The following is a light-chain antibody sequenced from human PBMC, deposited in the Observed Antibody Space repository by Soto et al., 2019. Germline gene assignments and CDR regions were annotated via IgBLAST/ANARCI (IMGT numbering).Light chain of an antibody. CDR2: EVT. CDR3: SSYAGSSNLV. J-gene: IGLJ3*02. CDR1: SSDVGGYNS. Sequence: QSALTQPPSASGSPGQSVTISCTGSSSDVGGYNSVSWYQQRPGKAPKLMIYEVTKRPSGVPARFSGSKSGNTASLTVSGLQADDEGDYYCSSYAGSSNLVFGGGTKLTVL. V-gene: IGLV2-8*01.